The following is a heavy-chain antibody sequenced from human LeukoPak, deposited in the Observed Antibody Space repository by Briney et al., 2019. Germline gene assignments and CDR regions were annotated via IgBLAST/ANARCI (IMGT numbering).Heavy chain of an antibody. V-gene: IGHV3-21*01. Sequence: PGGSLRLSCAASGFTFSSYSMNWVRQAPGEGLEWVSSISSSSSYIYYADSVKGRFTISRDNAKNSLYLQMNSLRAEDTAVYYCARDTVAVAGGFDYWGQGTLVTVSS. J-gene: IGHJ4*02. CDR3: ARDTVAVAGGFDY. D-gene: IGHD6-19*01. CDR2: ISSSSSYI. CDR1: GFTFSSYS.